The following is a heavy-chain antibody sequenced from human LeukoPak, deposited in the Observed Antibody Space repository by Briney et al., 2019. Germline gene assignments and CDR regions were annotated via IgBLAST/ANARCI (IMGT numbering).Heavy chain of an antibody. J-gene: IGHJ4*02. V-gene: IGHV4-59*12. CDR3: AGTYYYGSGSYRVFDY. CDR2: IYYSGST. CDR1: GGSISSYY. Sequence: SETLSLTCTVSGGSISSYYWSWIRQPPGKGLEWIGYIYYSGSTYYNPSLTSRVTISVDTSKNQFSLKLSSVTAADTAVYYCAGTYYYGSGSYRVFDYWGQGTLVTVSS. D-gene: IGHD3-10*01.